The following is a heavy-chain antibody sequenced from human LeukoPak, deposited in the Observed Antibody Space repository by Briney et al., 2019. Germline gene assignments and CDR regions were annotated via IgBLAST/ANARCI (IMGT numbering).Heavy chain of an antibody. CDR2: IYYSGST. CDR3: ARQVIAAAGPGVFDI. D-gene: IGHD6-13*01. Sequence: SETLSLTCTVSGGSISSSSYYWGWIRQPPGKGLEWTGSIYYSGSTYYNPSLKSRVTISVDTSKNQFSLKLSSVTAADTAVYYCARQVIAAAGPGVFDIWGQGTMVTVSS. J-gene: IGHJ3*02. V-gene: IGHV4-39*01. CDR1: GGSISSSSYY.